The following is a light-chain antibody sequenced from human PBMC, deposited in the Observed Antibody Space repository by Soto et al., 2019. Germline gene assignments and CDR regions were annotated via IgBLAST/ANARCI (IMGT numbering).Light chain of an antibody. CDR1: QSVSSN. CDR2: GAS. V-gene: IGKV3-15*01. Sequence: EVGMTQSPATLSVSPGERATLSCRASQSVSSNLAWYQQKPGQTPRLLMYGASTRATGIPARFGGSGSGTEFTLTISSLQSEDFAVYYCQQYDNWPLTFGGGTKVEIK. J-gene: IGKJ4*01. CDR3: QQYDNWPLT.